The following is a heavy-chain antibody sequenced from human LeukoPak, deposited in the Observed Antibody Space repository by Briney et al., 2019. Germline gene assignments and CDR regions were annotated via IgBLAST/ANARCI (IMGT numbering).Heavy chain of an antibody. CDR1: GGSISSYY. V-gene: IGHV4-4*07. CDR2: IYTSGST. J-gene: IGHJ3*02. Sequence: KPSETLSLTCTVSGGSISSYYWSWIRQPAGKGLEWIGRIYTSGSTNYNPSLKSRVTMSVDTSKNQFSLKLNSVTAADTAVYYCARPYSSGWSGAFDIWGQGTMVTVSS. CDR3: ARPYSSGWSGAFDI. D-gene: IGHD6-19*01.